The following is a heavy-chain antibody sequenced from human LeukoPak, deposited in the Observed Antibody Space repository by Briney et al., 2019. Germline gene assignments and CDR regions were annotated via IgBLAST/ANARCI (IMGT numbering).Heavy chain of an antibody. V-gene: IGHV3-30*04. D-gene: IGHD3-16*02. CDR3: ARDRGITFGGVIVGAFDI. CDR1: GFTFSSYA. CDR2: ISYDGSNK. J-gene: IGHJ3*02. Sequence: GGSLRLSCAASGFTFSSYAMHWVRQAPGKGLEWVAVISYDGSNKYYADSVKGRFTISRDNSKNTLYLQMNSLRAEDTAVYYCARDRGITFGGVIVGAFDIWGQGTMVTVSS.